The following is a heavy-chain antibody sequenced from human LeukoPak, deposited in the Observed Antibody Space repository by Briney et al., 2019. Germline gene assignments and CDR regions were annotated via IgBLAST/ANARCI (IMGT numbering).Heavy chain of an antibody. CDR1: GFTVSSNY. CDR2: IYSGGTT. CDR3: AWIDGSDDY. J-gene: IGHJ4*02. D-gene: IGHD5-24*01. V-gene: IGHV3-53*01. Sequence: PGGSLRLSCAASGFTVSSNYMSWVRQAPGKGLEWVSVIYSGGTTYYSDSVRGRFTISRDNSKNTLYLQMNSLTADDTAAYYCAWIDGSDDYWGQGTLVTVSS.